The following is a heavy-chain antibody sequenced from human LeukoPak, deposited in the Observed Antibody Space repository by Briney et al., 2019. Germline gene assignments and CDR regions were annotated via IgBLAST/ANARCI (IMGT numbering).Heavy chain of an antibody. V-gene: IGHV3-48*01. CDR1: GFTFSSYS. D-gene: IGHD2-15*01. Sequence: PGGSLRLSCAASGFTFSSYSMNWVRQAPGKGLEWVSYISSSSSTIYYADSVKGRFTISRDNAKNSLYLQMNSLRAEDTAVYYCARGYYCSGGSCYSTAYWGQGTLVTVSS. J-gene: IGHJ4*02. CDR2: ISSSSSTI. CDR3: ARGYYCSGGSCYSTAY.